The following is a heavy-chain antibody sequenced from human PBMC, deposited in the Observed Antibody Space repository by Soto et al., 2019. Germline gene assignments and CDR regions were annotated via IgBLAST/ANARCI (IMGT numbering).Heavy chain of an antibody. J-gene: IGHJ3*02. V-gene: IGHV3-49*04. CDR3: TRSMITFGGVLFDI. D-gene: IGHD3-16*01. CDR2: IRSKAYGGTT. CDR1: GFTFGDYA. Sequence: GGLLRLSSTASGFTFGDYAMSWVRQAPGKGLEWVGFIRSKAYGGTTEYAASVKGRFTISRDDSNSIAYLQMNSLKTEDTAVNYCTRSMITFGGVLFDIWGQGTMVTVSS.